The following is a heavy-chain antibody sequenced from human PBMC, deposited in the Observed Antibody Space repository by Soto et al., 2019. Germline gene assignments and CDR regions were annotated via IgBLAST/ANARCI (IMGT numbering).Heavy chain of an antibody. Sequence: QMQLVQSGPEVKKPGTSVKVSCKASGFTFTSSAVRWVRQARGQRLEWIGWIVVGSGNTNYAQKFQERVTITKDKSTSTACMELSSLSHEDTAVYYCAAPRAVPRYYDSSGYRTQGYYFYGMGVWGQGNTVNGS. J-gene: IGHJ6*02. V-gene: IGHV1-58*01. D-gene: IGHD3-22*01. CDR1: GFTFTSSA. CDR3: AAPRAVPRYYDSSGYRTQGYYFYGMGV. CDR2: IVVGSGNT.